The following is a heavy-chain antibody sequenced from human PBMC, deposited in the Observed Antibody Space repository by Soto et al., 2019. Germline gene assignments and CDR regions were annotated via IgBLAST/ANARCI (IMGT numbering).Heavy chain of an antibody. D-gene: IGHD3-22*01. Sequence: SETLSLTCAFYGGSFIDYSWTWIRQPPGKGLEWIGEINDSGSTNYTPSLERRVTISRDTSKNRFSLKLSSVTAADTAVYYCARGSHKLHSYDSSGFYHYVDYWGQGSLVTVSS. J-gene: IGHJ4*02. CDR2: INDSGST. CDR1: GGSFIDYS. CDR3: ARGSHKLHSYDSSGFYHYVDY. V-gene: IGHV4-34*01.